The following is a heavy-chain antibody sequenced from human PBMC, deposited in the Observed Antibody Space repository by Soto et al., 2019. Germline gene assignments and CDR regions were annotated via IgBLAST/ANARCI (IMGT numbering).Heavy chain of an antibody. Sequence: SETLSLTCAVYGGSFSGYYWSWIRQPPGKGLEWIGEINHSGSTNYNPSLKSRVTISVDTSKNQFSLKLSSVTAADTAVYYCARLALLWFGELYSYYYGMDVWGQGTTVTVSS. J-gene: IGHJ6*02. CDR1: GGSFSGYY. V-gene: IGHV4-34*01. D-gene: IGHD3-10*01. CDR2: INHSGST. CDR3: ARLALLWFGELYSYYYGMDV.